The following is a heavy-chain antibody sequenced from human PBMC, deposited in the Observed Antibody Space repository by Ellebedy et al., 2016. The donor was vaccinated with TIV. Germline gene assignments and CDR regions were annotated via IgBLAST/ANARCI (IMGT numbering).Heavy chain of an antibody. D-gene: IGHD1-26*01. CDR3: ARVSGGSYLGVGCLDY. CDR1: GFIFSRFD. Sequence: PGGSLRLSCAASGFIFSRFDMHWVRQAQGKGLEWVAVIWYDGSNKYYADSVKGRFTISRDNSKNTLYLQMNSLRPEDTAVYYCARVSGGSYLGVGCLDYWGQGTLVTVSS. J-gene: IGHJ4*02. V-gene: IGHV3-30*02. CDR2: IWYDGSNK.